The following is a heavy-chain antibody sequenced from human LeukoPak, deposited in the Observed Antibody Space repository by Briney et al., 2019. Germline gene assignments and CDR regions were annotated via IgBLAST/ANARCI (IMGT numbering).Heavy chain of an antibody. J-gene: IGHJ6*02. D-gene: IGHD4-23*01. Sequence: QPGGSLRLSCAASGFTFRDYWMTWVRQAPGKGLEWVANIQHDGSEKYYVDSVKGRFTISRDNAKNSLYLQMNSLRVEDTAVYYCARVRNSRGMDVWGQGTTVTVSS. V-gene: IGHV3-7*01. CDR3: ARVRNSRGMDV. CDR2: IQHDGSEK. CDR1: GFTFRDYW.